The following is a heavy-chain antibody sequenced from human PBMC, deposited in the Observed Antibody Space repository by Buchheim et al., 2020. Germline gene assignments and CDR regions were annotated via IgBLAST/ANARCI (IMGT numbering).Heavy chain of an antibody. V-gene: IGHV4-39*07. D-gene: IGHD2-15*01. CDR2: IYYSGST. Sequence: QLQLQESGPGLVKPSETLSLTRTVSGGSVTSSSYYWGWIRQPPEKGLEWIGTIYYSGSTYYNPSLKSRVTISIDASKKQFSLELSSVTAADTAVYYCARDPEGSCSGGICYSISFDPWGQGTL. CDR3: ARDPEGSCSGGICYSISFDP. J-gene: IGHJ5*02. CDR1: GGSVTSSSYY.